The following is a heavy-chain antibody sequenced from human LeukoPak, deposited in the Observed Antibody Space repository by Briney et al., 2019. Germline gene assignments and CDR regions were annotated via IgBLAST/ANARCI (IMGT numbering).Heavy chain of an antibody. Sequence: GGSLRLSCAASGFTFSSYWMSWVRQAPGKGLEWVANIKQDGSEKYYVDSVKGRFTISRDNAKNSLYLQMNSLRAEDTAVYYCARQLLEWLFPYYFDYWGQGTLVTVSS. J-gene: IGHJ4*02. CDR1: GFTFSSYW. V-gene: IGHV3-7*01. D-gene: IGHD3-3*01. CDR3: ARQLLEWLFPYYFDY. CDR2: IKQDGSEK.